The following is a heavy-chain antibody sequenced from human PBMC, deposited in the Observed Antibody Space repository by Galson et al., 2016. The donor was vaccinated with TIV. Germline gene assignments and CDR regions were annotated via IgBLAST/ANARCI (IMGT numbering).Heavy chain of an antibody. V-gene: IGHV3-33*07. Sequence: SLRLSCATSGFTFSNYGMYWVRQAPGKGLEWVALIWYDGNAKFYADSVKGRFTISRDTSRDTLYLQMNSLSAEDTALYYWARVGSWSGDPIYGGTRPDFWGRGTLVTVSS. CDR2: IWYDGNAK. CDR1: GFTFSNYG. CDR3: ARVGSWSGDPIYGGTRPDF. J-gene: IGHJ4*02. D-gene: IGHD3-10*01.